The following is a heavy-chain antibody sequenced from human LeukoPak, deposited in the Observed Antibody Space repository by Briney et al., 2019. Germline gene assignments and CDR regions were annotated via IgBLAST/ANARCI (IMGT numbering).Heavy chain of an antibody. CDR2: ISANNGNT. CDR1: GYTFSSYG. J-gene: IGHJ5*02. V-gene: IGHV1-18*01. Sequence: ASVKVSCKASGYTFSSYGISWVRQAPGQGLEWMGWISANNGNTNYAQKLQGRVTMTTDTSTSTAYMELRSLRSDDTAVYYCAREVTTVTTGWFDPWGQGTLVTVSS. D-gene: IGHD4-11*01. CDR3: AREVTTVTTGWFDP.